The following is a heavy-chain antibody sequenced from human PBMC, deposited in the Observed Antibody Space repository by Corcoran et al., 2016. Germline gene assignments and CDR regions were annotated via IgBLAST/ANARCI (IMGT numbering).Heavy chain of an antibody. CDR1: GDSVSSNSAA. CDR2: TYYRSKWYN. Sequence: QVQLQQSGPGLVKPSQTLSLTCAISGDSVSSNSAAWNWIRQSPSRGLEWLGRTYYRSKWYNDYAVSVKSRITINPDTSKNQLSLQLNSVTPEDTAVYYCASGQGYSRGWRGVHYYGMDVWGQGTTVTVSS. D-gene: IGHD6-19*01. J-gene: IGHJ6*02. V-gene: IGHV6-1*01. CDR3: ASGQGYSRGWRGVHYYGMDV.